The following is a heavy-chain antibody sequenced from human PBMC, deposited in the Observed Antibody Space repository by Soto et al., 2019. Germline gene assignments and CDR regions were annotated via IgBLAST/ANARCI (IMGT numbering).Heavy chain of an antibody. V-gene: IGHV3-23*01. Sequence: EVQLLEPGGGLVQPGGSLRLSCAVSGFTSTTYAMSWVRQAPGKGLEWVSRIVGSAGSTYYSDSVKGRFTISRDNSKNTLYLQMNSLRVEDTAVYFCALSGGYWGQGTLVTVSS. CDR1: GFTSTTYA. CDR3: ALSGGY. J-gene: IGHJ4*02. CDR2: IVGSAGST. D-gene: IGHD3-10*01.